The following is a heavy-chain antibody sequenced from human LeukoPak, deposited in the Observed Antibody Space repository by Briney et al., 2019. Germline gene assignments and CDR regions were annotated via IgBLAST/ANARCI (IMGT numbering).Heavy chain of an antibody. J-gene: IGHJ5*02. V-gene: IGHV4-39*07. D-gene: IGHD3-10*01. Sequence: SETLSLTCAVSGGSISSNSYYWGWIRQPPGKGLEWIGSIYYSGSTYYNPSLKSRVTMSVDTSKNQFSLKLSSVTAADTAVYYCARDVGYGSGSYYNQYNWFDPWGQGTLVTVSS. CDR1: GGSISSNSYY. CDR2: IYYSGST. CDR3: ARDVGYGSGSYYNQYNWFDP.